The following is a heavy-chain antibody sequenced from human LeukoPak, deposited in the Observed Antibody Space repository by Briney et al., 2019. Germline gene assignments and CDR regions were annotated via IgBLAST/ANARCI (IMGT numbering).Heavy chain of an antibody. CDR2: ISGSGGST. CDR1: GFTFTSYA. CDR3: AKDMRYQLLYSLPDY. V-gene: IGHV3-23*01. Sequence: GGSLRLSCAASGFTFTSYAMSWVRQAPGKGLEWVSAISGSGGSTYYADSVKGRFTISRDNSKNTLYLQMNSLRAEDTAVYYCAKDMRYQLLYSLPDYWGQGTLVTVSS. J-gene: IGHJ4*02. D-gene: IGHD2-2*02.